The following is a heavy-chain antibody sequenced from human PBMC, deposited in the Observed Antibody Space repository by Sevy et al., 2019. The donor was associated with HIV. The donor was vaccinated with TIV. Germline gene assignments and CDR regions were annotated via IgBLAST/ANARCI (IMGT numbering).Heavy chain of an antibody. V-gene: IGHV1-24*01. CDR3: AITKDYYDSSGYPFDY. CDR1: GYTLIQLS. D-gene: IGHD3-22*01. Sequence: ASVKVSCKVSGYTLIQLSMHWVRQVPGKGLEWMGSFDPEDGETIYAQKVQGRVTMTDDTSTDTAYMELSSLKSKDTAIVYCAITKDYYDSSGYPFDYWGQGTLVTVSS. J-gene: IGHJ4*02. CDR2: FDPEDGET.